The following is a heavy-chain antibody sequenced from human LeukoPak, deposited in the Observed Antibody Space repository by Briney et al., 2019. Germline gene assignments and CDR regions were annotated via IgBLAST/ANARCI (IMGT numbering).Heavy chain of an antibody. CDR2: ISGSGGST. CDR1: GFTFSSYA. Sequence: GGSLRLSCAASGFTFSSYAMSWVRQAPGKGLEWVSAISGSGGSTYYADSVKGRFTISRDNSKNTLYLQMNSLRAEDTAVYYCAKDLIEVYYGSGSYYNGPYQYYYYGVDVWGQGTTVTVSS. V-gene: IGHV3-23*01. J-gene: IGHJ6*02. D-gene: IGHD3-10*01. CDR3: AKDLIEVYYGSGSYYNGPYQYYYYGVDV.